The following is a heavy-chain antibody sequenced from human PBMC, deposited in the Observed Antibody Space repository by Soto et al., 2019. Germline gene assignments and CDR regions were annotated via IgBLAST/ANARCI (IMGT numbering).Heavy chain of an antibody. Sequence: ASVKVSCKASGYTFTGCYIHWVRQAPGQGLEWMGWINPNSGGTNYAQKFQGWVTMTRDTSISTAYMELSRLRSDDTAVYYCARGRYYGSGSYYTDAFDIWGQGTMVTVSS. CDR1: GYTFTGCY. J-gene: IGHJ3*02. CDR2: INPNSGGT. D-gene: IGHD3-10*01. V-gene: IGHV1-2*04. CDR3: ARGRYYGSGSYYTDAFDI.